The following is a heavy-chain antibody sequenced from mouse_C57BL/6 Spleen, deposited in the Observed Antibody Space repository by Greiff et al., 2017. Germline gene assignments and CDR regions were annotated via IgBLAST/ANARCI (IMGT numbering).Heavy chain of an antibody. CDR2: IYPRSGNT. J-gene: IGHJ2*01. CDR3: ARAPIATVVHFDY. CDR1: GYTFTSYG. Sequence: VQLQQSGAELVRPGASVKLSCKASGYTFTSYGISWVKQRTGQGLEWIGEIYPRSGNTYYNEKFKGKATLTADKASSTAYMELSSLTSEDSAVYVCARAPIATVVHFDYWGQGTTLTVSS. V-gene: IGHV1-81*01. D-gene: IGHD1-1*01.